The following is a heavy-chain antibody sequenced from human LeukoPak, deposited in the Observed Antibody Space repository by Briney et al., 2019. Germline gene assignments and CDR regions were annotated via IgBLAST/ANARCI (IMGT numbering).Heavy chain of an antibody. D-gene: IGHD1-26*01. CDR2: IYPSGST. V-gene: IGHV4-4*07. CDR1: GGSISSYY. Sequence: SETLSLTCTVSGGSISSYYWTWIRQPAGKGLEWIGRIYPSGSTNYNPSLKSRVTMSVDAPKNQFSLKLSSVTAADTAVYYCARENSGSYREFDYWGQGTLVTVSS. J-gene: IGHJ4*02. CDR3: ARENSGSYREFDY.